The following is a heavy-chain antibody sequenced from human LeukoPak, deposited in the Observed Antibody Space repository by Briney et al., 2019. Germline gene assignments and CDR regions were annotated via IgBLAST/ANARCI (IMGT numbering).Heavy chain of an antibody. CDR3: ARARRFGESFDY. D-gene: IGHD3-10*01. V-gene: IGHV3-66*01. Sequence: PGGSLRLSCAASGFTFSSYAMSWVRQAPGKGLEWVSVIYSGGSTYYADSVKGRFTISRDNSKNTLYLQMNSLRAEDTAVYYCARARRFGESFDYWGQGTLVTVSS. CDR1: GFTFSSYA. J-gene: IGHJ4*02. CDR2: IYSGGST.